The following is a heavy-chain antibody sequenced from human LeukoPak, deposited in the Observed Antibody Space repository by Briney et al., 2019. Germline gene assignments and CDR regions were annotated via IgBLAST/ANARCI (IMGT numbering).Heavy chain of an antibody. CDR2: ISGDGTAR. Sequence: GGSLRLSCAASGFTSSSYWMHWVRQVPGKGLVWVSRISGDGTARNYADSVKGRFTISRDDAKNTADLQMNSLRGEDTAVYYCVRGRGSYGWFDPWGQGTLVTVSS. V-gene: IGHV3-74*01. J-gene: IGHJ5*02. CDR3: VRGRGSYGWFDP. D-gene: IGHD3-10*01. CDR1: GFTSSSYW.